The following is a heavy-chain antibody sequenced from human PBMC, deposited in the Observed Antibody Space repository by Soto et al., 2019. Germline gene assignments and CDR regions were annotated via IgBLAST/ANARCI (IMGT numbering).Heavy chain of an antibody. Sequence: GASVKVSCKDSGYTFTSVAMHWVRQATGQRLEWMGWINAGNGKTKYSQKFQGRVTITRDTSASTAYMELSSLRSEDTALYYCVRVAGIAAAGVTFDYWGPATLVTVSS. CDR1: GYTFTSVA. CDR2: INAGNGKT. CDR3: VRVAGIAAAGVTFDY. D-gene: IGHD6-13*01. V-gene: IGHV1-3*01. J-gene: IGHJ4*02.